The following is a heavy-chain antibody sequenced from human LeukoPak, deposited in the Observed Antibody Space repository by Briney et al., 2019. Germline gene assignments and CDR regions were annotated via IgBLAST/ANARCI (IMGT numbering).Heavy chain of an antibody. J-gene: IGHJ6*02. CDR3: ARGDHTGNPYYYYGMDV. V-gene: IGHV1-8*02. CDR2: SGNR. Sequence: ASVKVSCKASGYTFTSYGINWVRQAPGQGLEWMGWSGNRDYAQKFQGRVTMTRNTSISTAYTELSGLRSEDTAVYYCARGDHTGNPYYYYGMDVWGQGTTVTVSS. D-gene: IGHD4-23*01. CDR1: GYTFTSYG.